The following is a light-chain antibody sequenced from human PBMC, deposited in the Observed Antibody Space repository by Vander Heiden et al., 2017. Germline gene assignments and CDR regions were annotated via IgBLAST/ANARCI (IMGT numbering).Light chain of an antibody. CDR2: EVS. J-gene: IGLJ1*01. V-gene: IGLV2-14*01. CDR1: SSDVGGYNY. Sequence: QSALTQPASVSGSPGQSITISCTGTSSDVGGYNYVSWYQQHPGKAPKLMIYEVSNRPSGVSNRFSGSKSGNTASLTISGLQAEDEADYYCSSYTSSPYVCGTGTKVTVL. CDR3: SSYTSSPYV.